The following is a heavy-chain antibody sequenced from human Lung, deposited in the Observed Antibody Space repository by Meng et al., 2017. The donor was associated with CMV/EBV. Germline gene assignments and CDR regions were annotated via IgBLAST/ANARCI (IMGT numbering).Heavy chain of an antibody. J-gene: IGHJ4*02. CDR1: GYSFSSYG. Sequence: ASVKVSXKASGYSFSSYGINWVRQAPGQGLEWLGWISAYNGNTNYAQKLEARVTMTTDTSTSTAYMELRSLRSDDTAVYYCAGDRWYYGSGNYYPFDFWGQGNXVNGAS. V-gene: IGHV1-18*01. CDR2: ISAYNGNT. CDR3: AGDRWYYGSGNYYPFDF. D-gene: IGHD3-10*01.